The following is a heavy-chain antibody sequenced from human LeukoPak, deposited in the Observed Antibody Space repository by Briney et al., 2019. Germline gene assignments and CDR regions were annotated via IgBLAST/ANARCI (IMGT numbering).Heavy chain of an antibody. J-gene: IGHJ6*03. V-gene: IGHV3-7*01. CDR3: ARDPIDRRWNSYGSYKYYYYMDV. D-gene: IGHD5-18*01. CDR2: IKEDGSEK. CDR1: GFTFSSYR. Sequence: PGGSLTLSCAASGFTFSSYRMSWVRQAPGKGLEWVANIKEDGSEKYYVDSVKRRFTVSRDNAKNSLYLQMNSLRAEDTAAYYCARDPIDRRWNSYGSYKYYYYMDVWGKGTTVTVSS.